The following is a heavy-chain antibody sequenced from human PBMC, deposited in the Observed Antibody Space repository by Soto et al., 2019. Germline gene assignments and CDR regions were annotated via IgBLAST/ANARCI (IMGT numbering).Heavy chain of an antibody. D-gene: IGHD5-12*01. CDR2: INHSGST. J-gene: IGHJ4*02. Sequence: QVQLQQWGAGLLKPSETLSLTCAVYGGSFSGYYWSWIRQPPGKGLEWIGEINHSGSTNYNPSLKSRVTISVDTSKNQFSLKLSSVTAADTAVYYCARGRMATTYFDYWGQGTLVTVSS. CDR1: GGSFSGYY. CDR3: ARGRMATTYFDY. V-gene: IGHV4-34*01.